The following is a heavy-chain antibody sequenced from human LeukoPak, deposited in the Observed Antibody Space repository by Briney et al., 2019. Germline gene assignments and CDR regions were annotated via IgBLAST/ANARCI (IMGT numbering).Heavy chain of an antibody. CDR3: ARDREAAGQKLTDY. J-gene: IGHJ4*02. Sequence: GASLKVSCKASGYTFSSYGITWVRQAPGQGLEWMGWISVYNGNTNYAQKLQGRVTMTTDTSTSTAYMELRSLRSDDTAIYYCARDREAAGQKLTDYWGQGTLVTVSS. D-gene: IGHD6-13*01. CDR1: GYTFSSYG. V-gene: IGHV1-18*01. CDR2: ISVYNGNT.